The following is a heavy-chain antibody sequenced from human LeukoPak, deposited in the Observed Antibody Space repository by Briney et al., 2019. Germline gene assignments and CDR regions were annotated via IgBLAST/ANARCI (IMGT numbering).Heavy chain of an antibody. V-gene: IGHV4-34*01. CDR2: INHRGST. CDR1: GDSFSGYY. J-gene: IGHJ4*02. D-gene: IGHD2-8*01. CDR3: ARSWAWMYYPFYYFDL. Sequence: PSETLSLTCAVYGDSFSGYYWSWIRQPPGKGLEWIAEINHRGSTHYNPSLKSRVNISVDTSKNQFSLNLDSVTAADTAVYYCARSWAWMYYPFYYFDLWGQGTLVSVSS.